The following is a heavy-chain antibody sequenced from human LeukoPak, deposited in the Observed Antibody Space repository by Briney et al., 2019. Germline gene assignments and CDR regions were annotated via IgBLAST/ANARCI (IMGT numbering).Heavy chain of an antibody. D-gene: IGHD1-14*01. Sequence: GESLKISCKGSGYNFNTNWIGWVRQMPGKGLEWMGLIFPSDSDTIYSSPFQGQVTISADKSINTAYVQWSSLKASDTAIYYCARRPGRAFDIWGQGTTVTVSS. V-gene: IGHV5-51*01. CDR3: ARRPGRAFDI. CDR2: IFPSDSDT. CDR1: GYNFNTNW. J-gene: IGHJ3*02.